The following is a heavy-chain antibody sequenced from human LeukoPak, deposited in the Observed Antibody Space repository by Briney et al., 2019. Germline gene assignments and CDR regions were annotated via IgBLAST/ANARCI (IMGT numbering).Heavy chain of an antibody. CDR1: GGSISSSSYY. CDR2: IYYSGST. D-gene: IGHD3-10*01. Sequence: SETLSLTCTVSGGSISSSSYYWGWIRQPPGKGLEWIGSIYYSGSTYYNPSLKSRVTISVDTSKNQFSLKLSSVTAADTAVYYCARGANPMVNNWFDPWGQGTLVTVSS. V-gene: IGHV4-39*07. J-gene: IGHJ5*02. CDR3: ARGANPMVNNWFDP.